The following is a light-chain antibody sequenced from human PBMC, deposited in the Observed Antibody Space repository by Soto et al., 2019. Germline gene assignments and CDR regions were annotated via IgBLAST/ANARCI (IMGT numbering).Light chain of an antibody. V-gene: IGLV2-8*01. J-gene: IGLJ2*01. CDR1: SSDVGGYNY. Sequence: QSALTQPPSASGSPGQSVTISCTGTSSDVGGYNYVSWYQQHPGKAPKLMIYEVSKRPSGVPVRFSGSKSGNTASLTVSGLQAEDEADYYCSSYAGSTDVVFGGGTKLTVL. CDR3: SSYAGSTDVV. CDR2: EVS.